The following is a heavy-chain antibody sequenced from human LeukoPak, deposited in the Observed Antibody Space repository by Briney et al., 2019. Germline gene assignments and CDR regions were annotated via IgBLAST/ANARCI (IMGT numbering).Heavy chain of an antibody. CDR1: GFTFSSYS. CDR2: ISSSSSYI. D-gene: IGHD5-24*01. CDR3: ARDAAERWLQPKPNYYYYGKDV. Sequence: GGSLRLSCAASGFTFSSYSMNWVRQAPGKGLEWVSSISSSSSYIYYADSVKGRFTISRDNAKNSLYLQMNSLRAEDTAVYYCARDAAERWLQPKPNYYYYGKDVWGQGTTVTVSS. J-gene: IGHJ6*02. V-gene: IGHV3-21*01.